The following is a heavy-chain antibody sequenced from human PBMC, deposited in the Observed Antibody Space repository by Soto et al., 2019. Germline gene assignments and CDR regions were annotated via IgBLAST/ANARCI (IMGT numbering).Heavy chain of an antibody. D-gene: IGHD1-7*01. CDR2: IDSRGRTI. Sequence: QVQLVESGGGLVKPGGSLRLSCAASGFTFSDYYMSWIRQAPGKGLEWVSYIDSRGRTIYYADSVKGRFTISRDNAQNSLYLQMNSLRAEDTAVYYCASGALELELHYYYGMDVWGQGTTVTVSS. J-gene: IGHJ6*02. CDR1: GFTFSDYY. CDR3: ASGALELELHYYYGMDV. V-gene: IGHV3-11*01.